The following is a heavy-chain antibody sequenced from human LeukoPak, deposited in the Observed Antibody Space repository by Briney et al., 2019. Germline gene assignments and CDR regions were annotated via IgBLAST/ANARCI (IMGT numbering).Heavy chain of an antibody. V-gene: IGHV1-18*01. J-gene: IGHJ4*02. CDR3: ARDYYDSSGVEYY. CDR2: ISSYNGKA. Sequence: GASVKVSYKPSRYIFTRYGIIWVREAAGLGLGGMGWISSYNGKANYAQTLPRRVNMTTDTSTSTDYMELRSLRSDDTAVYYCARDYYDSSGVEYYWGRGTLVTVSS. D-gene: IGHD3-22*01. CDR1: RYIFTRYG.